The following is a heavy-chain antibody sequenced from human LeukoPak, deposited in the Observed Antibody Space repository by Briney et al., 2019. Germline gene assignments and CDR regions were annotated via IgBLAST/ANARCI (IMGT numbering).Heavy chain of an antibody. J-gene: IGHJ4*02. D-gene: IGHD2-15*01. V-gene: IGHV3-7*01. CDR2: IKQDGSEK. CDR3: ARDPDCSGDSCYGPFDY. CDR1: GFTFSSYW. Sequence: GGSLRLSCAASGFTFSSYWMSWVRQAPGKGLEGVANIKQDGSEKYYVDSVKGRFTISRDNAKNSLYLQMNSLRGEDTAVYYCARDPDCSGDSCYGPFDYWGQGTLVTVSS.